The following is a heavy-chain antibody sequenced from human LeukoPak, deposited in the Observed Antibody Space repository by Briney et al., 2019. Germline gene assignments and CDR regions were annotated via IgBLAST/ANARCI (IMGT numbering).Heavy chain of an antibody. CDR2: MNPNIGHT. CDR1: GYTFTSYD. V-gene: IGHV1-8*01. D-gene: IGHD6-19*01. CDR3: ARGTGWNSRGAFDI. Sequence: GASVKVSCKASGYTFTSYDINWVRQATGQGLEWMGWMNPNIGHTGYAQKFQGRVTMTRNTSISTAYMDLSSLRSEDTAVYYCARGTGWNSRGAFDIWGQGTMVTVSS. J-gene: IGHJ3*02.